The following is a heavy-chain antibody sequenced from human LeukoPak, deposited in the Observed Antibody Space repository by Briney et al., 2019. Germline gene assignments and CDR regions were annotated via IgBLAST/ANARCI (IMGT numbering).Heavy chain of an antibody. CDR3: AKQSPYSGRFGVDDD. CDR2: IRYDGSNK. CDR1: GFTFSTYG. Sequence: GGSLRLSCAASGFTFSTYGMHWVRQAPGKGLEWVAFIRYDGSNKYYADSVKGRFTTSRDNSKNTLYLQMNDLRAEDTAVYSCAKQSPYSGRFGVDDDWGRGTLVTVSS. J-gene: IGHJ4*02. D-gene: IGHD1-26*01. V-gene: IGHV3-30*02.